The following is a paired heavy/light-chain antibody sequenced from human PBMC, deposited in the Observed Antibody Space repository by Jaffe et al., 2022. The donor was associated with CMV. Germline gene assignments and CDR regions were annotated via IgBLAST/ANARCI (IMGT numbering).Heavy chain of an antibody. J-gene: IGHJ4*02. CDR2: ITGSGRFT. CDR1: GFNFSTYA. CDR3: AKLGTNSDY. D-gene: IGHD2-8*01. Sequence: EVQLLESGGGLVQPGGSLRLSCAASGFNFSTYAINWVRQAPGKGLECVSTITGSGRFTYYADPVKGRFTISRDNSKNTLYLQMNSLRADDTAVYYCAKLGTNSDYWGQGTLVTVSS. V-gene: IGHV3-23*01.
Light chain of an antibody. Sequence: QSALTQPASVSGSPGQSITISCTGTSSDVGAYNYVSWYQQHPGKAPKFMIYDVSNRPSGVSNRFSGSKSGNTASLSISGLQAEDEADYYCSSYTTSSTWVFGGGTKVTVL. CDR3: SSYTTSSTWV. V-gene: IGLV2-14*03. CDR2: DVS. J-gene: IGLJ3*02. CDR1: SSDVGAYNY.